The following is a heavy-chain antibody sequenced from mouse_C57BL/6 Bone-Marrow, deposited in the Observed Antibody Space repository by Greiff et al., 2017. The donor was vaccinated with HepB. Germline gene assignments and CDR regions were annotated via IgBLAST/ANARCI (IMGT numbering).Heavy chain of an antibody. Sequence: EVKLQESGAELVRPGASVKLSCTASGFNIKDDYMHWVKQRPEQGLEWIGWIDPENGDTEYASKFQGKATITADTSSNTAYLQLSSLTSEDTAVYYCTTPYYGSSSAWFAYWGQGTLVTVSA. CDR1: GFNIKDDY. J-gene: IGHJ3*01. CDR3: TTPYYGSSSAWFAY. V-gene: IGHV14-4*01. D-gene: IGHD1-1*01. CDR2: IDPENGDT.